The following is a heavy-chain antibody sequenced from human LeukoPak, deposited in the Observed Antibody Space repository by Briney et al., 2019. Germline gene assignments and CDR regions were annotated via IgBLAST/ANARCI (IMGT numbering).Heavy chain of an antibody. CDR2: INHSGST. Sequence: PGGSLRLSCAASGFTFSSYGMHWIRQPPGKGLEWIGEINHSGSTNYNPSLKSRVTISVDTSKNQFSLKLSSVTAADTAVYYCAREGGLRYFDWLFDYFDYWGQGTLVTVSS. D-gene: IGHD3-9*01. CDR3: AREGGLRYFDWLFDYFDY. CDR1: GFTFSSYG. J-gene: IGHJ4*02. V-gene: IGHV4-34*01.